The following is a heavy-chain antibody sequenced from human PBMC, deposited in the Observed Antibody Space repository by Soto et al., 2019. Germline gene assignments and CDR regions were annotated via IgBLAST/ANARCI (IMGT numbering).Heavy chain of an antibody. J-gene: IGHJ5*02. CDR2: IIPIFGTA. CDR1: GGTFSSYA. Sequence: QVQLVQSGAEVKKPGSSVKVSCKASGGTFSSYAISWVRQAPGQGLEWMGGIIPIFGTANYAQKFQGRVTITADESTTTAYMELSSLRSEDTAVYYCARELRGSSWTGWFDPWGQGTLVTVSS. V-gene: IGHV1-69*12. CDR3: ARELRGSSWTGWFDP. D-gene: IGHD6-13*01.